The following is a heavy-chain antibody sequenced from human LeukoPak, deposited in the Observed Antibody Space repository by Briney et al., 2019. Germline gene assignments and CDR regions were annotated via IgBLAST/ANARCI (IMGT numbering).Heavy chain of an antibody. CDR1: GFTFSSYS. D-gene: IGHD3-10*01. V-gene: IGHV3-21*01. CDR2: ISSSSSYI. Sequence: PGGSLRLSCAASGFTFSSYSMNWVRQAPGKGLEWVSSISSSSSYIYYADSVKGRFTISRDNAKNSLYLQMNSLRAEDTAVYYCARDLGIYYGSGSYGSHPDLYFDYWGQGTLVTVSS. J-gene: IGHJ4*02. CDR3: ARDLGIYYGSGSYGSHPDLYFDY.